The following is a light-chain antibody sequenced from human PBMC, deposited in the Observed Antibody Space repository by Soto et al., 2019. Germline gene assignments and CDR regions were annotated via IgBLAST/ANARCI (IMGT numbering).Light chain of an antibody. CDR3: AAWDDSLNGLV. CDR2: SNN. Sequence: HSVLTQPPPASGAPVRRGTLSCSGSSSHIGSNTVNWYQQLPGTAPKLLIYSNNQRPSGVPDRFSGSKSGTSASLAISGLQSEDEADYYCAAWDDSLNGLVFGGGTKVTVL. J-gene: IGLJ2*01. CDR1: SSHIGSNT. V-gene: IGLV1-44*01.